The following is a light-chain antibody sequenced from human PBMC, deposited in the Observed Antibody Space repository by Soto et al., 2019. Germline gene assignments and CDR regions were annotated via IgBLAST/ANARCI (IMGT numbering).Light chain of an antibody. CDR2: GAS. Sequence: EIVLTQSPGTLSLSPGERATLSYRASQSVSSNYLAWYQQKPGQAPRLLIYGASSRATGIPDRFIGSGSGTDFTLTINRLEPEDFAVYYCQQYGGSPRVTFGGGTKVEIK. V-gene: IGKV3-20*01. CDR1: QSVSSNY. CDR3: QQYGGSPRVT. J-gene: IGKJ4*01.